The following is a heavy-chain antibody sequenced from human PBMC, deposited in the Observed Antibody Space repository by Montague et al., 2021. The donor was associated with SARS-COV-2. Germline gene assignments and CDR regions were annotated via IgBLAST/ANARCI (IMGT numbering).Heavy chain of an antibody. D-gene: IGHD2-8*01. CDR1: GGSISGYY. V-gene: IGHV4-59*01. Sequence: SETLSLTCTVSGGSISGYYWSWIRQPPGKGLEWIGYIYYSGSTKXNPXLESRVTVSVDRSKNQVSLKLSSVAAADTAVYYCARLLRSCTNGVCRTYYYYAMDVWGQGTMVTVSS. CDR3: ARLLRSCTNGVCRTYYYYAMDV. J-gene: IGHJ6*02. CDR2: IYYSGST.